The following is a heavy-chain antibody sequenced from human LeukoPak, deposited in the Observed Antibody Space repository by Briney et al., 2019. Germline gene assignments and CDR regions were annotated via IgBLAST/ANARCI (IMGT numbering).Heavy chain of an antibody. Sequence: SQTLSLTCAISGDSVSSNSAAWNWIRQSPSRGLEWLGRTYYRSKWYNDYAVSVKSRITINPDTSKHQFSLHLNSVTPEDTAVYYCASADRVYNWFDTWGQGTLVTVSS. CDR2: TYYRSKWYN. J-gene: IGHJ5*02. CDR1: GDSVSSNSAA. CDR3: ASADRVYNWFDT. D-gene: IGHD5/OR15-5a*01. V-gene: IGHV6-1*01.